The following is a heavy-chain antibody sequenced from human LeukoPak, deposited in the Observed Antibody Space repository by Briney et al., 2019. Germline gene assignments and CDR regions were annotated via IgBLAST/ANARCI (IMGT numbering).Heavy chain of an antibody. Sequence: GGSLRLSCAASGFTFSSYAFHWVRQAPGKGLEWVAVISYDGSNKYYADSVKGRFTMSRDNSKNTLYLQMNSLGAEDTAVYYCARDRDIVVVPAAHYGFDYWGQGTLVTVSS. CDR1: GFTFSSYA. CDR3: ARDRDIVVVPAAHYGFDY. V-gene: IGHV3-30-3*01. CDR2: ISYDGSNK. J-gene: IGHJ4*02. D-gene: IGHD2-2*01.